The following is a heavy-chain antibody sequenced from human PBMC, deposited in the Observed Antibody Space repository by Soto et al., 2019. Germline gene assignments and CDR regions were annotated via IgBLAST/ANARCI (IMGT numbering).Heavy chain of an antibody. CDR1: GYTFTSYG. V-gene: IGHV1-18*01. J-gene: IGHJ4*02. CDR2: ITTDKGKT. CDR3: ATRSPAFDY. Sequence: ASVKVSCKTSGYTFTSYGITWVRQAPGQGLEWMGWITTDKGKTTYAQKFQGRVTMTTDISTSTAYMELRSLRSVDTAVYYCATRSPAFDYWGQGTLVTVSS.